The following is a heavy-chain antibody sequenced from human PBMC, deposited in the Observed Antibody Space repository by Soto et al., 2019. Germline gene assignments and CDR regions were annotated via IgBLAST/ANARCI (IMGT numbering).Heavy chain of an antibody. CDR3: ARESATGPVVDF. CDR1: GFTFSRYN. J-gene: IGHJ3*01. Sequence: GGSLRLSCAASGFTFSRYNMNWVRQAPGKGLEWVSSVGTGSSYKYYADSVKGRFTVYRDNAKNSLYLQMNTLRADDTAVYYCARESATGPVVDFWGQGTMVTVSS. V-gene: IGHV3-21*01. CDR2: VGTGSSYK.